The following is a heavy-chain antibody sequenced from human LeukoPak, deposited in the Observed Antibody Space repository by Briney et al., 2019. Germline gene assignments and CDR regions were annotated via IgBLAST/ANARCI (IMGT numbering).Heavy chain of an antibody. V-gene: IGHV1-69*13. Sequence: ASVKVSCKASGGTFISYAISWVRQAPGQGLEWMGGIIPIFGTANYAQKFQGRVTITADESTSTAYMELSSLRSEDTAVYYCATQQSGKQQHPWGQGTLVTVSS. CDR2: IIPIFGTA. J-gene: IGHJ5*02. CDR1: GGTFISYA. D-gene: IGHD6-13*01. CDR3: ATQQSGKQQHP.